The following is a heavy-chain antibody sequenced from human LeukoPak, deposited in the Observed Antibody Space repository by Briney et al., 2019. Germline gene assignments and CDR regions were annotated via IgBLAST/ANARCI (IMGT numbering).Heavy chain of an antibody. CDR3: AKDRQYSGSYPSVFDY. J-gene: IGHJ4*02. CDR1: GFTFSRHA. D-gene: IGHD1-26*01. CDR2: ISYDGSKK. Sequence: GGSLRLSCAASGFTFSRHATHWVRQAPGKGLEWVAVISYDGSKKYYADSVKGRFTISRDNSKNTLYLQMNSLRAEDTAVYYCAKDRQYSGSYPSVFDYWGQGTLVTVSS. V-gene: IGHV3-30*04.